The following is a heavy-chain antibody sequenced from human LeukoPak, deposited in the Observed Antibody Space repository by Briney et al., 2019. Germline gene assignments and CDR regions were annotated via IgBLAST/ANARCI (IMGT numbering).Heavy chain of an antibody. CDR2: IRYDGNIK. V-gene: IGHV3-30*02. CDR3: ARDNSVGDVAWWFDP. J-gene: IGHJ5*02. Sequence: GGSLRLSCAASGFTFSSYGMHWVRQAPGKGLEWVAFIRYDGNIKYYADSVKGRFTNTRDNSKNTLYLQMNSLRAEDTAVYYCARDNSVGDVAWWFDPWGQGTLVTVSS. CDR1: GFTFSSYG. D-gene: IGHD1-26*01.